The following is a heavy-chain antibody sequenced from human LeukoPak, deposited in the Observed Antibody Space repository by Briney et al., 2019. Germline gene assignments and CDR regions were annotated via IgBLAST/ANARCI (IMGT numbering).Heavy chain of an antibody. Sequence: KPGGSLRLSCAASGFTFSDYYMSWIRQAPGKGLEWVSYISSSSSYTNYADSVKGRFTISRDNAKNSLYLLMNSLRAEDTAVYYCARTGRRGYSYGKNYYFDYWGQGTLVTVSS. CDR2: ISSSSSYT. D-gene: IGHD5-18*01. CDR1: GFTFSDYY. J-gene: IGHJ4*02. V-gene: IGHV3-11*06. CDR3: ARTGRRGYSYGKNYYFDY.